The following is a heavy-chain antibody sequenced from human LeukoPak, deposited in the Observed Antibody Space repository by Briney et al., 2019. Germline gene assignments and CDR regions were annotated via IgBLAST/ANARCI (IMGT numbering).Heavy chain of an antibody. D-gene: IGHD4-23*01. CDR2: IYYSGST. CDR1: GGSISSSSYY. Sequence: SETLSLTCTVSGGSISSSSYYWGWIRQPPGKGLEWIGSIYYSGSTYYNPSLKSRVTISVDTSKNQFSLKLSSVTAADTAVYYCARDTRFHDYGGKPLDYWGQGTLVTVSS. CDR3: ARDTRFHDYGGKPLDY. V-gene: IGHV4-39*07. J-gene: IGHJ4*02.